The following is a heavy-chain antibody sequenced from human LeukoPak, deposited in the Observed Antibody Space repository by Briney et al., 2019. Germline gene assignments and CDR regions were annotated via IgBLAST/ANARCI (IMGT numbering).Heavy chain of an antibody. Sequence: PGGSLRLSCAASGFTFSTYAMSWVRQAPGKGLEWVSGISGSGGSTFYADSVKGRFTISRDNSKNTLYLQMNSLRAEDTAVYYCARVRWDYYDYGGALDSWGQGTTVTVSS. V-gene: IGHV3-23*01. D-gene: IGHD3-16*01. J-gene: IGHJ3*01. CDR1: GFTFSTYA. CDR3: ARVRWDYYDYGGALDS. CDR2: ISGSGGST.